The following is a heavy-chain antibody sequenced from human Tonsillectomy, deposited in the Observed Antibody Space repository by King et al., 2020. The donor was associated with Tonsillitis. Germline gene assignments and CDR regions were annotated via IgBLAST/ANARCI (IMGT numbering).Heavy chain of an antibody. Sequence: VQLVESGGGVVQPGRSLRLSCAASGFTFSSYAMHWVRQAPGKGLEWVAVISYDGSNKYYADSVKGRFTISRDNSKNTLYLQMNSLRAEDTAVYYCARCSSTSCPEGFDPWGQGTLVTVSS. J-gene: IGHJ5*02. CDR3: ARCSSTSCPEGFDP. CDR1: GFTFSSYA. D-gene: IGHD2-2*01. CDR2: ISYDGSNK. V-gene: IGHV3-30-3*01.